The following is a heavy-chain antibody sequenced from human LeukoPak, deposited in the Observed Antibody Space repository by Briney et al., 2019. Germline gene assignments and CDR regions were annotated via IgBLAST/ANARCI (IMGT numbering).Heavy chain of an antibody. D-gene: IGHD1-1*01. CDR3: ARGVQLWYFDY. Sequence: GGSLRLSCAASGFTFRDYAINWVRQALGKGLEWVSSISAAGGATYYADSVKGRFAISRVNSKNVVYLQMNSLRPDDTAVYYCARGVQLWYFDYWGHGTLVTVSS. CDR1: GFTFRDYA. CDR2: ISAAGGAT. V-gene: IGHV3-23*01. J-gene: IGHJ4*01.